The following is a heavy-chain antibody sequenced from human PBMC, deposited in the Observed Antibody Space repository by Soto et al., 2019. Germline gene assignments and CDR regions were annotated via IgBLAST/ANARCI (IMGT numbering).Heavy chain of an antibody. CDR2: TYYRSKWYN. J-gene: IGHJ5*02. V-gene: IGHV6-1*01. D-gene: IGHD3-3*01. CDR1: GDSVSSNSAA. CDR3: ARGTIFGVVIKNNWFSP. Sequence: SQTLSITCAISGDSVSSNSAAWNWIRQSPSRGLEWLGRTYYRSKWYNDYAVSVKSRITINPDTSKNQFSLQLNSVTPDDTAVYYCARGTIFGVVIKNNWFSPWGQGTLVTVSS.